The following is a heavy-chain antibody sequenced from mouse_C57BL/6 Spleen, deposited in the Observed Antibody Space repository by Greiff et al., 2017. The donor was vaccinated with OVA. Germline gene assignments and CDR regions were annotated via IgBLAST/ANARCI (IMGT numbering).Heavy chain of an antibody. J-gene: IGHJ1*03. Sequence: PIQGLEWIGNIDPSDSETHYNQKFKDKATLTVDKSSSTAYMQLSSLTSEDSAVYYCARCDGYHWYFAVWGTGTPVPVSS. V-gene: IGHV1-52*01. D-gene: IGHD2-3*01. CDR2: IDPSDSET. CDR3: ARCDGYHWYFAV.